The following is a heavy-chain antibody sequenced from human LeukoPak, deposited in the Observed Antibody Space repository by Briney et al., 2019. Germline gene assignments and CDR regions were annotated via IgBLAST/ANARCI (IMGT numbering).Heavy chain of an antibody. J-gene: IGHJ4*02. CDR2: IYHSGST. V-gene: IGHV4-38-2*01. CDR3: ARGTFSHASTGGYDY. CDR1: DFSISSGHY. D-gene: IGHD3-22*01. Sequence: SETLSLTCVVSDFSISSGHYWGWIRQPPGKGLEWIGTIYHSGSTYYTPSLQSRATISVDMSKNQFSLRLSRVTVADTAVYFCARGTFSHASTGGYDYWGQGILVTVSS.